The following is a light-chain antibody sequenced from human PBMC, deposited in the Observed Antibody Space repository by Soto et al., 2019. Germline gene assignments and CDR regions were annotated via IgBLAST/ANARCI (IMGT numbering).Light chain of an antibody. CDR1: SSNIGAGYD. CDR3: QSYDNSLRGYVL. J-gene: IGLJ2*01. V-gene: IGLV1-40*01. CDR2: GNS. Sequence: QSVLTQPTSVSGAPGQRVTISCTGGSSNIGAGYDVHWYQQLPGTAPKLLIYGNSNRPSGVPDRFSGSKSGTSASLAITGLRADDEAAYYCQSYDNSLRGYVLFGGGTKLTVL.